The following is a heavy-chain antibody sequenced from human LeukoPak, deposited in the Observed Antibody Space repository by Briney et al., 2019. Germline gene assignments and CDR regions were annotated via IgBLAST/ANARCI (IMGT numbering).Heavy chain of an antibody. CDR2: IYPDDSDT. CDR3: ARHYPGGDYFIDY. Sequence: GESLKISCKGSGYSFTSYWIGWARQMPGKGLEWVGIIYPDDSDTRYSPSFQDQVTISADKTISTASLQWSSLKASDTAIYYCARHYPGGDYFIDYWGQGTWSPSPQ. D-gene: IGHD4-17*01. CDR1: GYSFTSYW. J-gene: IGHJ4*02. V-gene: IGHV5-51*01.